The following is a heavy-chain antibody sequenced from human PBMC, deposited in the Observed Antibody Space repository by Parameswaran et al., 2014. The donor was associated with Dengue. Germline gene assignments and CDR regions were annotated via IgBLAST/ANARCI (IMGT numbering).Heavy chain of an antibody. J-gene: IGHJ3*02. CDR2: ISYDGSNK. CDR3: ASGFNSVHAFDI. D-gene: IGHD4-23*01. V-gene: IGHV3-30*04. CDR1: GFTFTTYA. Sequence: SLKISCAASGFTFTTYAMHWVRQAPGKGLEWLAVISYDGSNKYYADSVEGRFTISRDNSKNTLYLQVKSLRTDDTGVYYCASGFNSVHAFDIWGQGTMVTVSS.